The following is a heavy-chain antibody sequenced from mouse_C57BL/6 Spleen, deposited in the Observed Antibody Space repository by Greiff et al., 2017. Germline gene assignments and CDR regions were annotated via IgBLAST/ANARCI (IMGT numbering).Heavy chain of an antibody. V-gene: IGHV1-7*01. CDR3: ARKNYSNSWFAY. D-gene: IGHD2-5*01. J-gene: IGHJ3*01. Sequence: QVQLKQSGAELAKPGASVKLSCKASGYTITSYWMHWVKQRPGQGLEWIGYISPSSGYSKYTQKFKDKATLTADKSSSTAYMQLSSLTYEDAAVYYCARKNYSNSWFAYGGQGTLVTVSA. CDR2: ISPSSGYS. CDR1: GYTITSYW.